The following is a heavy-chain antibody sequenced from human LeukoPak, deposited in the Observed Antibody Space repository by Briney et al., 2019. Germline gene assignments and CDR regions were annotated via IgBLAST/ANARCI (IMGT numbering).Heavy chain of an antibody. D-gene: IGHD2-2*03. Sequence: PGGSLRLSCAASGFTFSSYAMHWVRQAPGKGLEWVAVISYDGSNKYYADSVKGRFTISRDNSKNTLYLRMNSLRAEDTAVYYCARDGYCSSTSCLGIYGMDVWGQGTTVTVSS. V-gene: IGHV3-30-3*01. J-gene: IGHJ6*02. CDR3: ARDGYCSSTSCLGIYGMDV. CDR1: GFTFSSYA. CDR2: ISYDGSNK.